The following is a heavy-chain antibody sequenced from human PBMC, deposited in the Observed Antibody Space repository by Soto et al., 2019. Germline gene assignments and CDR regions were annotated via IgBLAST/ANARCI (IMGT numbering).Heavy chain of an antibody. CDR2: INSDGSST. V-gene: IGHV3-74*01. CDR1: GFTFSSYW. CDR3: AKADYRARGAFDI. Sequence: EVQLMESGGGLVQPGGSLRLSCAASGFTFSSYWMHWVRQAPGKGLVWVSRINSDGSSTTYADSVKGRFTISRDNAKNTLYLQMNSLRVEDTAVYHCAKADYRARGAFDIWGPGTMVTVPS. D-gene: IGHD4-4*01. J-gene: IGHJ3*02.